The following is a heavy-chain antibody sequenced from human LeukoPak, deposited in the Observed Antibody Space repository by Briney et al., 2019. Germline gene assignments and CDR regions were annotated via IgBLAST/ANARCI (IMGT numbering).Heavy chain of an antibody. D-gene: IGHD2-15*01. J-gene: IGHJ4*02. CDR3: ARGGVVAAHSNDY. V-gene: IGHV1-2*02. CDR2: INPNSGGT. CDR1: GYTFTGYY. Sequence: ASVKVSCKASGYTFTGYYIHWVRHAPGQGLEWMGWINPNSGGTNYAQKIQGRVTMTRDTSISTAYMELSRLRSDDTAVYYCARGGVVAAHSNDYWGQGTLVTVSS.